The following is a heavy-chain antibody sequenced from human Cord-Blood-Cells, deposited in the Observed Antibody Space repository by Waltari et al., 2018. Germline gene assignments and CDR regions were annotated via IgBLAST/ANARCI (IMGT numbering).Heavy chain of an antibody. CDR3: ARTSSGYPPYWYFDL. Sequence: EVQLVESGGGLVKPGGSLRLSCAASGFTFSSYSMNWVRQAPGKGREWGSSISSSSSYIYYADAVKGRFTIARDNAKNSLYLQMNSLRAEDTAVYYCARTSSGYPPYWYFDLWGRGTLVTVSS. V-gene: IGHV3-21*01. CDR2: ISSSSSYI. CDR1: GFTFSSYS. J-gene: IGHJ2*01. D-gene: IGHD5-12*01.